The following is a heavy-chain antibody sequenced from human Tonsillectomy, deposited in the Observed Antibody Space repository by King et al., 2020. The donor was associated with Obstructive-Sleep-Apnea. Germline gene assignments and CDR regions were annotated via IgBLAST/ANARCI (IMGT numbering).Heavy chain of an antibody. V-gene: IGHV4-59*08. CDR2: IYYSGST. CDR1: GGSISSYY. D-gene: IGHD2-15*01. J-gene: IGHJ6*02. Sequence: VQLQESGPGLVKPSETLSLTCTVSGGSISSYYWSWIRQPPGKGLEGVGDIYYSGSTNYNPSLKRRVTITVDTSKNQFSLKLSSVTAADTAVYYCARLCSGGSCYPIDYGMDVWGQGTTVTVSS. CDR3: ARLCSGGSCYPIDYGMDV.